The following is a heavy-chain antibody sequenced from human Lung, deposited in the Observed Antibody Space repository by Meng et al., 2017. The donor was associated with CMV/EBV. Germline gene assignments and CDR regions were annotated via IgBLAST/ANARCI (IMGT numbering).Heavy chain of an antibody. V-gene: IGHV4-30-4*08. CDR3: ARALDTAMVTFDY. J-gene: IGHJ4*02. D-gene: IGHD5-18*01. CDR2: IYYSGST. Sequence: QEELQESGPGLVKPSQTLSLTCTVSGGSISSGDYYWSWIRQPPGKGLEWIGYIYYSGSTYYNPSLKSRVTISVDTSKNQFSLKLSSVTAADTAVYYCARALDTAMVTFDYWGQGTLVTVSS. CDR1: GGSISSGDYY.